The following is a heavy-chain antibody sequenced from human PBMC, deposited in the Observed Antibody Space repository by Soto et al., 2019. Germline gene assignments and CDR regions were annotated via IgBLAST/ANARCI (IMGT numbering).Heavy chain of an antibody. CDR2: IYSGGST. V-gene: IGHV3-53*01. Sequence: GGSLRLSCAASGFTVSSNYMSWVRQAPGKGLEWVSVIYSGGSTYYADSVKGRFTISRDNSKNTLYLQMNSLRAEDTAVYYCVTTQQPQGYYGMDVWGQGTTVTVSS. CDR3: VTTQQPQGYYGMDV. CDR1: GFTVSSNY. D-gene: IGHD4-4*01. J-gene: IGHJ6*02.